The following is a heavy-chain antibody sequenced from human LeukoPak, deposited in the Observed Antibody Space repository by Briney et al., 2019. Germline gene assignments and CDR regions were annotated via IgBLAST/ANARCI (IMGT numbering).Heavy chain of an antibody. Sequence: ASVKVSCKASGYTFTGYYMHWVRQAPGQGLEWMGWINPNSGGTNYAQKFQGRVTMTRDTSISTAYMELSRLRSDDTAVYYCARDPRRYCSSTSCYSGGDYWGQGTLVTVSS. CDR3: ARDPRRYCSSTSCYSGGDY. D-gene: IGHD2-2*02. CDR1: GYTFTGYY. V-gene: IGHV1-2*02. CDR2: INPNSGGT. J-gene: IGHJ4*02.